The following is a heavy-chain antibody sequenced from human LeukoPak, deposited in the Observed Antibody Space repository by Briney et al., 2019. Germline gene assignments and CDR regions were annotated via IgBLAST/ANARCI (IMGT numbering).Heavy chain of an antibody. J-gene: IGHJ4*02. CDR3: ARDVSGWYRIDY. D-gene: IGHD6-19*01. CDR2: INQGGSEK. Sequence: GGSLRLSCAASGFSFNNYWMNWVRQAPGKGLEWVANINQGGSEKYYVNSVKGRFTISRDNAKNSLYLQMNSLRAEGTAVYYCARDVSGWYRIDYWGQGTLVTVSS. CDR1: GFSFNNYW. V-gene: IGHV3-7*01.